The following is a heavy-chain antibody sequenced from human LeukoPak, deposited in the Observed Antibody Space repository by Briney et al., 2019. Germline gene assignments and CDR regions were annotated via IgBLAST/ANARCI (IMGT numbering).Heavy chain of an antibody. CDR2: IYYSGST. J-gene: IGHJ4*02. CDR3: ARHEWQQLVKFDY. V-gene: IGHV4-4*02. D-gene: IGHD6-13*01. Sequence: SGTLSLTCAVSGGSISSSNWWSWVRQPPGKGLEWIGTIYYSGSTYYNPSLKGRVTISVDTSKNQFSLKVSSVTAADTAVYYCARHEWQQLVKFDYWGQGALVTVSS. CDR1: GGSISSSNW.